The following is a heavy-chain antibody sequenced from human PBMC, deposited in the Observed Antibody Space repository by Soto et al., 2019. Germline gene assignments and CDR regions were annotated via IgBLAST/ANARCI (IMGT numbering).Heavy chain of an antibody. CDR3: ARAGLEAAGTAHPHCDY. CDR1: GYTFTSYG. D-gene: IGHD6-13*01. Sequence: QVQLVQSGAEVRKPGASVKVSCKASGYTFTSYGISWVRQAPGQGLEWMGWISAYDGNTNYAQKLQGRVTMTTDTTTRPAYVEMRSPSSNDTAVYSWARAGLEAAGTAHPHCDYCGNRTLLTVSS. CDR2: ISAYDGNT. J-gene: IGHJ4*01. V-gene: IGHV1-18*01.